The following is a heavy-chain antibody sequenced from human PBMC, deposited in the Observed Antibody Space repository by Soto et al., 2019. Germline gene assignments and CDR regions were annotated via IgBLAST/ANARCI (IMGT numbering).Heavy chain of an antibody. CDR3: ARPNGRDYYDSSGYLNWFDP. CDR1: GGSISSSSYY. CDR2: IYYSGST. V-gene: IGHV4-39*01. J-gene: IGHJ5*02. Sequence: PSETLSLTCTVSGGSISSSSYYWGWIRQPPGQGLEWIGSIYYSGSTYYTPSLKSRVTISVDTSKNQFSLKLSSVTAADTAVYYCARPNGRDYYDSSGYLNWFDPWGQGTLVTVSS. D-gene: IGHD3-22*01.